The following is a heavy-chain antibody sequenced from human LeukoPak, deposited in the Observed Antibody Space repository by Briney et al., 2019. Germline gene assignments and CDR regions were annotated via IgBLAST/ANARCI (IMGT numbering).Heavy chain of an antibody. CDR3: ARDADMYYIDV. J-gene: IGHJ6*03. V-gene: IGHV3-11*04. CDR2: ISSSGSTI. Sequence: PGGSLRLSYPASGFTFSDYSTSWIRQAPGKGLEWVSYISSSGSTIYYADSVKGRFTISRDNAKNSLYLQMNSLRAEDTAVYCCARDADMYYIDVGGEGTTGTVSS. CDR1: GFTFSDYS.